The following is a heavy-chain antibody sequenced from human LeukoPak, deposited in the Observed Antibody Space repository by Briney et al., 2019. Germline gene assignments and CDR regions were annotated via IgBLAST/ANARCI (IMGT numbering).Heavy chain of an antibody. CDR1: GGSISSSNW. J-gene: IGHJ1*01. V-gene: IGHV4-4*02. Sequence: PSGTLSLTCAVSGGSISSSNWWSWVRQPPGKGLEWIGEIYHSGSTNYNPSLKSRVTISVDKSKNQFSLKLSSVTAADTAVYYCARGRDCSGGSCYYGYFQHWGQGTLVTVSS. D-gene: IGHD2-15*01. CDR2: IYHSGST. CDR3: ARGRDCSGGSCYYGYFQH.